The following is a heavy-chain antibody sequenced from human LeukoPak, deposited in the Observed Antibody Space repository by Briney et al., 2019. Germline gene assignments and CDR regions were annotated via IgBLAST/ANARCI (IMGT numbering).Heavy chain of an antibody. V-gene: IGHV3-23*01. CDR1: GFSFSSCA. Sequence: GGSLRLSCAASGFSFSSCAMSWVRQAPGKGLEWVSSISASGGSTNYADSVKGRVTISRDNCKNTVYLQMNRLRAEQTAVYYCAKVMKGSERLTMVRGVIIKTAGLYYMDVWGKGTTVTVSS. D-gene: IGHD3-10*01. J-gene: IGHJ6*03. CDR2: ISASGGST. CDR3: AKVMKGSERLTMVRGVIIKTAGLYYMDV.